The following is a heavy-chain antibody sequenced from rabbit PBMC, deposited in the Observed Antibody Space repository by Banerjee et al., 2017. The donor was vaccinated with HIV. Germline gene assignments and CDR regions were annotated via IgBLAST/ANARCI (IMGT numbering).Heavy chain of an antibody. CDR3: AGYYVYGSITGYAFNL. CDR2: IYTSSGST. CDR1: GFSFSSSYY. D-gene: IGHD6-1*01. V-gene: IGHV1S43*01. Sequence: QSLEESGGDLVKPGASLTLTCTASGFSFSSSYYMCWVRQAPGKGLELIACIYTSSGSTWYASWVNGRFTISRSTSLNTVDLKMTSLTAADTATYFCAGYYVYGSITGYAFNLWGPGTLVTVS. J-gene: IGHJ4*01.